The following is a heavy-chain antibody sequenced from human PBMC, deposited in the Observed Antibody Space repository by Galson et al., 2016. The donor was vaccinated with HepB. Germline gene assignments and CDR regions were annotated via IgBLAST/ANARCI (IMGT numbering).Heavy chain of an antibody. J-gene: IGHJ4*02. CDR2: ISSSGEHI. CDR1: GFTFSSYA. Sequence: LRLSCAASGFTFSSYAMSWVRQSPGEGLEWVSSISSSGEHISYADSVKGRFTISRDNSKNTVSLLMSSLRADDTAIYYCAKVGFSDLDYCGQGTLVTVSS. D-gene: IGHD1-26*01. CDR3: AKVGFSDLDY. V-gene: IGHV3-23*01.